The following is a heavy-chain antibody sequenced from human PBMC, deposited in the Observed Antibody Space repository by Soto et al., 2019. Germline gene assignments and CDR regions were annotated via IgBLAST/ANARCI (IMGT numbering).Heavy chain of an antibody. D-gene: IGHD5-12*01. CDR1: GGTFSIYT. CDR2: IIPILGIA. Sequence: SVKVSCKASGGTFSIYTISWVRQAPGQGLEWMGRIIPILGIANYAQKFQGRVTITADKSTSTAYMELSSLRSEDTAVYYCARWGGYDRVAFDIWGQGTMVTVSS. V-gene: IGHV1-69*02. CDR3: ARWGGYDRVAFDI. J-gene: IGHJ3*02.